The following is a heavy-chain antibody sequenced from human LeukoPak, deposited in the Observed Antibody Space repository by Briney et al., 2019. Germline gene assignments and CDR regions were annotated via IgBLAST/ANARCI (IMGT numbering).Heavy chain of an antibody. J-gene: IGHJ2*01. D-gene: IGHD3-22*01. CDR1: GFSFSSYD. CDR2: IGNGADT. Sequence: PGGSLRLSCAASGFSFSSYDMHWVRQAPGGGLEWVSCIGNGADTHYAASVKGRFTISRENAKNSFFLQMNSLRAGDTAVYFCARGFDYYDSSAYYRNYYFDLWGRGTLVTVSS. CDR3: ARGFDYYDSSAYYRNYYFDL. V-gene: IGHV3-13*01.